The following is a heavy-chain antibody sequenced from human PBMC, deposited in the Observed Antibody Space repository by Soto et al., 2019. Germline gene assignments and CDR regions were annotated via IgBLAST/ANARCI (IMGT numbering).Heavy chain of an antibody. D-gene: IGHD3-9*01. CDR1: GFTFSSYA. CDR2: ISYDGSNK. CDR3: ARSHYDILPGYSEVGY. J-gene: IGHJ4*02. V-gene: IGHV3-30-3*01. Sequence: QVQLVESGGGVVQPGRSLRLSCAASGFTFSSYAMHWVRQAPGKGLEWVAVISYDGSNKYYADSVKGRFTISRDNSKNTLYLQMNSLRAEDTAVYYCARSHYDILPGYSEVGYWGQGTLVTVSS.